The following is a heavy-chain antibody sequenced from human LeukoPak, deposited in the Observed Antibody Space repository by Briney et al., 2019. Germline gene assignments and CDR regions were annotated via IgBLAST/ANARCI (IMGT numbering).Heavy chain of an antibody. CDR2: IRSRGEGGTT. V-gene: IGHV3-15*07. D-gene: IGHD2-15*01. CDR3: TQGSGQYFDY. CDR1: GLTFSTYS. J-gene: IGHJ4*02. Sequence: GGSLRLSCAASGLTFSTYSMHWVRQAPGKGLEWVGRIRSRGEGGTTDFAAPVKGRFTISRDDSKNTLYLQMNSLTSEDTAVYYCTQGSGQYFDYWGQGTLVTVSS.